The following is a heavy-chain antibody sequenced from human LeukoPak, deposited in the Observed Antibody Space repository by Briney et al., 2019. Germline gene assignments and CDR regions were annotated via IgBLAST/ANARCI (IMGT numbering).Heavy chain of an antibody. D-gene: IGHD3-22*01. CDR2: MNPNSGNT. CDR3: ASFIDSSGYYYESLRTFDY. J-gene: IGHJ4*02. CDR1: GYTFTSYD. Sequence: ASVKVSCKASGYTFTSYDINWVRQATGQGLEWMGWMNPNSGNTGYAQKFQGRVTMTGDMSTSTVYMELSSLRSEDTAVYYCASFIDSSGYYYESLRTFDYWGQGTLVTVSS. V-gene: IGHV1-8*01.